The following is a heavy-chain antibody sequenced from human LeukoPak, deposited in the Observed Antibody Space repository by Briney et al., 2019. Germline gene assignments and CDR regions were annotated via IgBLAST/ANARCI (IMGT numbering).Heavy chain of an antibody. CDR2: INSGGSVI. D-gene: IGHD5-24*01. CDR3: AKDGVMAGHYLDY. CDR1: GFTFNSYE. Sequence: GGSLRLSCEASGFTFNSYEMNWVRQAPGKGLEWISYINSGGSVIYYADSVKGRFTISRDNSKNTLYLQMNSLRAEDTAVYYCAKDGVMAGHYLDYWGQGTLVTVSS. J-gene: IGHJ4*02. V-gene: IGHV3-48*03.